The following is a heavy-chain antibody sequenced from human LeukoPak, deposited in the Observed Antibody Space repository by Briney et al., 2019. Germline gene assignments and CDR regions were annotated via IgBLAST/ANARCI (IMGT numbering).Heavy chain of an antibody. J-gene: IGHJ5*02. CDR2: VSSSGGST. CDR1: GFTFTNYA. V-gene: IGHV3-23*01. Sequence: GGSLRLSCAASGFTFTNYAMSWVRQAPGKGLEWVSSVSSSGGSTYYADSVRGRFTISRDNSKNTLYLQLNRLRAEDTAVYYCARDLSPPINWFDPWGQGTLVTVSS. CDR3: ARDLSPPINWFDP.